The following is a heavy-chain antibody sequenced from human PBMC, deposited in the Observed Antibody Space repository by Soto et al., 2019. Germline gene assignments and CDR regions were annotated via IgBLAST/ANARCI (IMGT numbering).Heavy chain of an antibody. CDR1: GFTFSSYS. J-gene: IGHJ6*02. Sequence: PGGSLRLSCAASGFTFSSYSMNWVRQAPGKGLEWVSYISSSSSTIYYADSVKGRFTISRDNAKNSLYLQMNSLRDEDTAVYYCARLGYCSGGSCFLGYYYGMDVWGQGTTVTVSS. V-gene: IGHV3-48*02. D-gene: IGHD2-15*01. CDR3: ARLGYCSGGSCFLGYYYGMDV. CDR2: ISSSSSTI.